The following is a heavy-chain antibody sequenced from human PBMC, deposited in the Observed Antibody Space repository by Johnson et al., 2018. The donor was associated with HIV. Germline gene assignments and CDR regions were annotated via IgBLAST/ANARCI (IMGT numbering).Heavy chain of an antibody. Sequence: QVQLVESGGGVVQPGGSLRLSCAASGFTFSSYGMHWVRQAPAKGLEWVAFISYDGSDKYYADSVKGRFTISRDNSKNTLYLQMNSLRAEDTALYYCAKGGIATRFFDIWGQGTMVTVSS. J-gene: IGHJ3*02. D-gene: IGHD6-6*01. CDR2: ISYDGSDK. V-gene: IGHV3-30*02. CDR3: AKGGIATRFFDI. CDR1: GFTFSSYG.